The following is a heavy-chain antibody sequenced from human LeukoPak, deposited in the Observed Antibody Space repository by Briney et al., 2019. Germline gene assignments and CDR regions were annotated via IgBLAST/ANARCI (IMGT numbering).Heavy chain of an antibody. V-gene: IGHV1-24*01. J-gene: IGHJ4*02. CDR1: GDSLTELS. CDR2: FDAEQGEI. CDR3: ARVLHDILTGSQIDY. Sequence: GASVKVSCKVSGDSLTELSMHWVRQAPGQGLEWMGGFDAEQGEIIYAQEFQGRVTMTEDTSTNTVYMELSSLRSEDTAVYYCARVLHDILTGSQIDYWGQGTLVTVSS. D-gene: IGHD3-9*01.